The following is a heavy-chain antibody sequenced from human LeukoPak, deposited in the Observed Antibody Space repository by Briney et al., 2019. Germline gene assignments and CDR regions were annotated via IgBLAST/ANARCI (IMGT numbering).Heavy chain of an antibody. Sequence: GGSLRLSCAASGITFGNNWMHWVRQGPGKGLVWISGINRDGGGAIYADSVKGRFTVSRDNAKNTLYLQMNSLRAEDTAVYYCARDVPHNWFDTWGQGTLVTVSS. CDR2: INRDGGGA. CDR3: ARDVPHNWFDT. CDR1: GITFGNNW. V-gene: IGHV3-74*01. J-gene: IGHJ5*02.